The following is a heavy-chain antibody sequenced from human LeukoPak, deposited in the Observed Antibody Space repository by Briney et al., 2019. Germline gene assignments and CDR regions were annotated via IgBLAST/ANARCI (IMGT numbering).Heavy chain of an antibody. V-gene: IGHV3-53*04. Sequence: GGSLRLSCEASGFTFNSSWMHWVRQAPGKGLEWVSVIYSGGSTYYADSVKGRFTISRHNSKNTLYLQMNSLRAEDTAVYYCARSYSTRRGWFDPWGQGTLVTVSS. J-gene: IGHJ5*02. CDR1: GFTFNSSW. CDR2: IYSGGST. CDR3: ARSYSTRRGWFDP. D-gene: IGHD6-13*01.